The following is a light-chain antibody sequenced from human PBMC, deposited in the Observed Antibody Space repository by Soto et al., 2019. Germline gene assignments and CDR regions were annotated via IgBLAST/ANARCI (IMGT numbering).Light chain of an antibody. J-gene: IGLJ1*01. CDR3: GTWDSSLSFYV. CDR1: SSNIGNNY. CDR2: DNN. Sequence: QSVLTQPPSVSAAPGQKVTISCSGSSSNIGNNYVSWYRQLPGTAPKLLIYDNNKRPSGIPDRFSGSKSGTSATLGITGLQTGDEADYYCGTWDSSLSFYVFGTGTKVTVL. V-gene: IGLV1-51*01.